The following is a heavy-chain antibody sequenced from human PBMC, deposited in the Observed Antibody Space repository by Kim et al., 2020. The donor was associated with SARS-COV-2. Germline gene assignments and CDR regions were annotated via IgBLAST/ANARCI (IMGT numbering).Heavy chain of an antibody. Sequence: GESLKISCKGSGYSFTSYWISWVRQMPGKGLEWMGRNDPSDSYTNYSPSFQGHVTISADKSISTAYLQWSSLKASDTAMYYCARHSYCSVGSCYYYYYYGLDVWGQGTTVTVSS. V-gene: IGHV5-10-1*01. J-gene: IGHJ6*02. CDR1: GYSFTSYW. CDR2: NDPSDSYT. CDR3: ARHSYCSVGSCYYYYYYGLDV. D-gene: IGHD2-15*01.